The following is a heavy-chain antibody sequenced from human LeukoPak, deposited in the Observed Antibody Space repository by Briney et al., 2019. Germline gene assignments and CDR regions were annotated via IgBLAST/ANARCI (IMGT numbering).Heavy chain of an antibody. CDR3: AKAKDPDAFDI. CDR2: ISWNSGSI. V-gene: IGHV3-9*01. Sequence: GGSLRLSCAASGFTFDDYAMHWVRQAPGKGLEWVSGISWNSGSIGYADSVKGRFTISRDNAKNSLYLQMNSLRAEDTALYYCAKAKDPDAFDIWGQGTMVAVSS. CDR1: GFTFDDYA. J-gene: IGHJ3*02.